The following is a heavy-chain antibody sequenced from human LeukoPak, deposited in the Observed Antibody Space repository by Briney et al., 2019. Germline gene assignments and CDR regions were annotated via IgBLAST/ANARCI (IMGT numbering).Heavy chain of an antibody. J-gene: IGHJ3*02. Sequence: PSETLSLTCTVSGGSISSDNYSWSWIRQPAGKGLEWIGRVYTSGSTNYNPSLKSRVTISVDTSKKQFSLKLSSVTAADTAVYYCADSYGYGLAFDIWGQGTMVTVSS. CDR3: ADSYGYGLAFDI. CDR1: GGSISSDNYS. CDR2: VYTSGST. V-gene: IGHV4-61*02. D-gene: IGHD5-18*01.